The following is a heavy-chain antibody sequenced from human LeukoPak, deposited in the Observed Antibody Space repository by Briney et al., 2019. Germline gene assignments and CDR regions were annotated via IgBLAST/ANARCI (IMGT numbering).Heavy chain of an antibody. D-gene: IGHD6-6*01. V-gene: IGHV4-39*01. CDR3: ARSQTYSSSSPFDY. CDR1: GGSISSYY. CDR2: IYYSGST. J-gene: IGHJ4*02. Sequence: SETLSLTCTVSGGSISSYYWGWIRQPPGKGLEWIGSIYYSGSTYYNPSLKSRVTISVDTSKNQFSLKLSSVTAADTAVYYCARSQTYSSSSPFDYWGQGTLVTVSS.